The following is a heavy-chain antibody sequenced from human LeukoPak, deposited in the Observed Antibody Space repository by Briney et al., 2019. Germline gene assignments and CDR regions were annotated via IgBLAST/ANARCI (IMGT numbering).Heavy chain of an antibody. J-gene: IGHJ1*01. CDR1: GFTFSSYA. V-gene: IGHV3-23*01. Sequence: PGGSLRLSCAASGFTFSSYAMTWVRQAPGKGLEWVSAISGSGYGTYYADSVRGRFTISRDNSKNTLYLQMNSLRAEDTAVYYCAKDPAAAGTAEYFQDWGQGTLVTVSS. D-gene: IGHD6-13*01. CDR2: ISGSGYGT. CDR3: AKDPAAAGTAEYFQD.